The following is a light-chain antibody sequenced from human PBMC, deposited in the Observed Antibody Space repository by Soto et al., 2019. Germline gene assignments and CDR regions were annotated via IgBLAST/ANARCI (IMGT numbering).Light chain of an antibody. CDR1: HSISSW. J-gene: IGKJ1*01. CDR2: KAS. V-gene: IGKV1-5*03. CDR3: QQYNSFPT. Sequence: DIQMTQSPSTLSASVGDRVTITCRASHSISSWLAWYQQKPGKAPKLLIYKASSLESGGPSRFSGSGSGTEFTLTISSLQPDDFATYYCQQYNSFPTFGQGTKVEIK.